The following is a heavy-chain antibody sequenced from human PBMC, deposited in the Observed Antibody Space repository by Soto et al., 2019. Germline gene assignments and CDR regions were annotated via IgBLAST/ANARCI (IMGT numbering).Heavy chain of an antibody. V-gene: IGHV1-18*01. CDR2: ISGYNGNT. D-gene: IGHD2-2*01. J-gene: IGHJ6*02. CDR1: GYIFSTYG. CDR3: ARAEAYSTSWYAMDV. Sequence: QAQLVQSGAEVKKPGASVKVSCKASGYIFSTYGITWVRQAPGQGLEWMGWISGYNGNTDDGQKLQGRVSMTIDTSTSTACMDLRSLRSDDTAVYYCARAEAYSTSWYAMDVWGQGTTVIVSS.